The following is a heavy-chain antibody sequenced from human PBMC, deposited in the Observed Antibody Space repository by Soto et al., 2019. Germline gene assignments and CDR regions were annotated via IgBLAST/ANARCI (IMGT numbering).Heavy chain of an antibody. CDR2: ISYDGSNQ. CDR3: AKDHASGQGSFDS. J-gene: IGHJ4*02. Sequence: PGWSLRLSCAGSGFTLNIYGMRWVRQAQDKGLEWVALISYDGSNQYYAGSVKGRFTISRENSKNTLFLQMNSLRADDTAVYYCAKDHASGQGSFDSWRQGTLVTVSS. CDR1: GFTLNIYG. V-gene: IGHV3-30*18.